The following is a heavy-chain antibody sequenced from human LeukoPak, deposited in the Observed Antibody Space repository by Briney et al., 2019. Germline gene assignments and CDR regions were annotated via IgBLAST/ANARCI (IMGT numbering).Heavy chain of an antibody. J-gene: IGHJ4*02. Sequence: ASVKVSCKASGYTFTGYYMHWVRQAPGQGLEWMGWINPNSGGTNHAQKFQGRVTMTRDTSISTAYMELSRLRSDDTAVYYCARVTAAGTFVDYFDYWGQGTLVTVSS. CDR1: GYTFTGYY. D-gene: IGHD6-13*01. V-gene: IGHV1-2*02. CDR2: INPNSGGT. CDR3: ARVTAAGTFVDYFDY.